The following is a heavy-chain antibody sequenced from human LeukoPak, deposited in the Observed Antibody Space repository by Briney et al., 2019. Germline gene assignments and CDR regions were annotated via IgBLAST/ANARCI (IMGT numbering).Heavy chain of an antibody. CDR1: GFSFSSYE. CDR2: ISSSGTSTR. D-gene: IGHD3-10*01. J-gene: IGHJ6*02. V-gene: IGHV3-48*03. CDR3: ARVRKGLLGMDV. Sequence: PGGSLRLSCTASGFSFSSYEMNWVRQAPGQGLEWVSYISSSGTSTRYYADSVKGRLTVSRDNAKNSLDLQMNSLRVEDTAVYYCARVRKGLLGMDVWGQGTTVTVSS.